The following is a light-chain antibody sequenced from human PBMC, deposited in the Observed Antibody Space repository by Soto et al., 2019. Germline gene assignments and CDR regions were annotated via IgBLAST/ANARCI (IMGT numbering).Light chain of an antibody. CDR1: SSDVGGYNY. CDR3: CSYAGSYTFDV. J-gene: IGLJ1*01. V-gene: IGLV2-11*01. CDR2: DVS. Sequence: QSALTQPRSVSGSPGQSVTISCTGTSSDVGGYNYVSWYQQHPGKAPKLMIYDVSKRPSGVPDRFSGSKSGNTASLTISGLKAEYEADYYCCSYAGSYTFDVFGTGTKLTVL.